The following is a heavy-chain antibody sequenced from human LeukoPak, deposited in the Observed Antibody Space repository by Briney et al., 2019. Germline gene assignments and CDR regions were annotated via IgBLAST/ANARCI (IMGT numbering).Heavy chain of an antibody. J-gene: IGHJ5*02. V-gene: IGHV3-23*01. CDR3: AKVIVVVPATPGGFDP. CDR1: GFTFSSYA. Sequence: SGGSLRLSCAASGFTFSSYAMSWVRQAPGKGLEWVSAISGSGGSTYYADSVKGRFTISRDNSKNTLYLQMNSLRAEDTAVYYCAKVIVVVPATPGGFDPWGQGTLVTVSS. CDR2: ISGSGGST. D-gene: IGHD2-2*01.